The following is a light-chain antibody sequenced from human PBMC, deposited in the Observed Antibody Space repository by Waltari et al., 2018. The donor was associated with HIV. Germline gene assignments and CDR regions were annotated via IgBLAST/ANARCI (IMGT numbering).Light chain of an antibody. CDR1: SSDVGGYNY. CDR3: SSYTSSSTSHV. CDR2: EVS. Sequence: QSALTQPASVSGSPGQSITISCTGTSSDVGGYNYVSWYQQHPGKAPKLMIYEVSNRPSGVSNRFSGSKSGNTASLTISGLQAEDEADYYCSSYTSSSTSHVFGTGTEVTVL. V-gene: IGLV2-14*01. J-gene: IGLJ1*01.